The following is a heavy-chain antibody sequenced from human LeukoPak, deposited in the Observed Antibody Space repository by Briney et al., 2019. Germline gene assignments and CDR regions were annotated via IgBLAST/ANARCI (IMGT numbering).Heavy chain of an antibody. V-gene: IGHV3-23*01. CDR3: ANAGFCSSTTCYNPFDH. J-gene: IGHJ4*02. CDR2: TTDSGFTT. CDR1: GFTFSSYA. D-gene: IGHD2-2*02. Sequence: PGGSLRLSXAASGFTFSSYAMSWVRQAPGKGLEWVSGTTDSGFTTFYANSVKGRFTISRDNSKNTLYLQMNSLRAEDTAVYYCANAGFCSSTTCYNPFDHWGQGTLVTVSS.